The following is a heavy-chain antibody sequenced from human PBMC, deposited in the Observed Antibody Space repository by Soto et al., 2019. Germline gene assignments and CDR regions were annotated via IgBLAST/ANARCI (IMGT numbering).Heavy chain of an antibody. D-gene: IGHD5-18*01. J-gene: IGHJ4*02. Sequence: SETLSLACTVSGGSVSSGSYYWSWIRQPPGKGLEWIGYIYYSGSTNYNPSLKSRVTISVDTSKNQFSLKLSSVTAADTAVYYCARISGYSYGLPPYFDYWGQGTLVTVSS. V-gene: IGHV4-61*01. CDR3: ARISGYSYGLPPYFDY. CDR2: IYYSGST. CDR1: GGSVSSGSYY.